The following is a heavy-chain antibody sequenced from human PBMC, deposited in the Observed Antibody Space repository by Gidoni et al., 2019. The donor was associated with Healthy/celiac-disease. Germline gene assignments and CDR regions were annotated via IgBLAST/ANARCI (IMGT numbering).Heavy chain of an antibody. Sequence: QVQLVESGGGVVQPGRSLRLSCAASGFTFSSYGMHWVRQAPGKGLEWVAVISYDGSNKYYADSVKGRFTISRDNSKNTLYLQMNSLRAEDTAVYYCAKDWVGVQGLDQFDPWGQGTLVTVSS. CDR3: AKDWVGVQGLDQFDP. J-gene: IGHJ5*02. CDR1: GFTFSSYG. D-gene: IGHD3-10*01. CDR2: ISYDGSNK. V-gene: IGHV3-30*18.